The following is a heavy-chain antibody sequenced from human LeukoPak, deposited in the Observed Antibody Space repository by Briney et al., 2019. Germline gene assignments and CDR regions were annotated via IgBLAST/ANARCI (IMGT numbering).Heavy chain of an antibody. D-gene: IGHD1-14*01. Sequence: SETLSLTCTVSGGSISSSSYYWGWIRQPPGKGLEWIGSIYYSGSTYYNPSLKSRVTISVDTSKNQFSLKLSSVTAADTAVYYCARDGLTGWGQGTLVTVSS. J-gene: IGHJ4*02. CDR3: ARDGLTG. CDR2: IYYSGST. V-gene: IGHV4-39*02. CDR1: GGSISSSSYY.